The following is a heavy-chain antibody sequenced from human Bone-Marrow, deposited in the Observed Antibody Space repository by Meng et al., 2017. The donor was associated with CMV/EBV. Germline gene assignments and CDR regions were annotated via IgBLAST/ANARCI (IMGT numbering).Heavy chain of an antibody. CDR2: ISWNSGSI. V-gene: IGHV3-9*01. CDR1: GFTFDDYA. CDR3: AKEEYYYDSSGYLGN. Sequence: SLKIYCAASGFTFDDYAMHWVRQAPGKGLEWVSGISWNSGSIGYADSVKGRFTISRDNAKNSLYLQMNSLRAEDTALYYCAKEEYYYDSSGYLGNWGQGTLVTVSS. J-gene: IGHJ4*02. D-gene: IGHD3-22*01.